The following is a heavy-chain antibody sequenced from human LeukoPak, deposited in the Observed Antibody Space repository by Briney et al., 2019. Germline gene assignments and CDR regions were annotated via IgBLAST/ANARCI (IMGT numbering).Heavy chain of an antibody. CDR1: GGSISSYY. V-gene: IGHV4-59*01. D-gene: IGHD3-22*01. CDR2: IYHSGST. J-gene: IGHJ3*02. Sequence: SETLSLTCTVSGGSISSYYWSWIRQPPGKGLEWIGYIYHSGSTNYNPSLKSRVTISVDTSKNQFSLKLSSVTAADTAVYYCATRYYYDSSGYDAFDIWGQGTMVTVSS. CDR3: ATRYYYDSSGYDAFDI.